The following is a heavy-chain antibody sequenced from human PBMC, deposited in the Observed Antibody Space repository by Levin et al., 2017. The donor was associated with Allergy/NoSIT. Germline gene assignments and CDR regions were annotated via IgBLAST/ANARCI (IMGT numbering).Heavy chain of an antibody. CDR2: ISYDGSNK. CDR1: GFTFSSYA. V-gene: IGHV3-30-3*01. Sequence: VGSLRLSCAASGFTFSSYAMHWVRQAPGKGLEWVAVISYDGSNKYYSDSVKGRFTISRDNSKNTLYLQMNSLRAEDTAVYYCARDGDYYDSSGYYYVHAFEIWGQGTMVTVSS. CDR3: ARDGDYYDSSGYYYVHAFEI. J-gene: IGHJ3*02. D-gene: IGHD3-22*01.